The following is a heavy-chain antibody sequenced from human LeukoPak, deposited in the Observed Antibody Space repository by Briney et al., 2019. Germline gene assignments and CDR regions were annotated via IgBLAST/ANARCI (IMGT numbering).Heavy chain of an antibody. D-gene: IGHD5-18*01. Sequence: PSETLSLTCSVSGDSISTYHWNWVRQRPGKGLEWIGYIQSSGNSNYNPSLKSRVFMSVDTSKNQFVLNLMSVTAADTAVYYCARDKRHSYGRYFAHWGQGMLVSVSS. J-gene: IGHJ4*02. V-gene: IGHV4-59*01. CDR2: IQSSGNS. CDR1: GDSISTYH. CDR3: ARDKRHSYGRYFAH.